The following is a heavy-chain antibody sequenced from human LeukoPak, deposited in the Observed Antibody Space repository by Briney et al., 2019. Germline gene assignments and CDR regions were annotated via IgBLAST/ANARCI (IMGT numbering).Heavy chain of an antibody. V-gene: IGHV1-46*01. D-gene: IGHD3-22*01. CDR3: ARAPTYYYDSGGYSPDY. CDR2: INPSGGST. CDR1: GYTFTSYY. Sequence: ASVKVSCKASGYTFTSYYMHWVRQAPGQGLEWMGIINPSGGSTSYAQKFQGRVTMTRDTSTSTVYMELSSLRSEDTAVYYCARAPTYYYDSGGYSPDYWGQGTLVTVSS. J-gene: IGHJ4*02.